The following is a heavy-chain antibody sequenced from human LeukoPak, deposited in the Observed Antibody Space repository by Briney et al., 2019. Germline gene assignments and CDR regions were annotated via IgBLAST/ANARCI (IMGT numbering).Heavy chain of an antibody. V-gene: IGHV3-53*01. Sequence: PGGSLRLSCAASGFTVSSNYMSWVRQAPGKGLEWASVIYSGGSTYYADSVKGRFTISRDNSKNTLYLQINSLRAEDTAVYYCARGGSYGTAGPKFDYWGQGTLVTVSS. CDR2: IYSGGST. CDR1: GFTVSSNY. D-gene: IGHD2-8*02. CDR3: ARGGSYGTAGPKFDY. J-gene: IGHJ4*02.